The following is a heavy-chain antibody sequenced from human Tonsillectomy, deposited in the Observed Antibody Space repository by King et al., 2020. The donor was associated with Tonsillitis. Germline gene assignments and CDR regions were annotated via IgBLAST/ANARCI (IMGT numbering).Heavy chain of an antibody. Sequence: DVQLVESGGGLVQPGRSLRLSCTTSGFTFGDVGMSWFRQAPGKGLEWVGFIRSKGYGGTTDYAASVKGRFTITRDDSSSIMYLQMNSLRTEDTAVYSCVRDGRGFDGNYLDSWGQGTLVTVSS. CDR1: GFTFGDVG. CDR2: IRSKGYGGTT. CDR3: VRDGRGFDGNYLDS. D-gene: IGHD3-9*01. J-gene: IGHJ4*02. V-gene: IGHV3-49*03.